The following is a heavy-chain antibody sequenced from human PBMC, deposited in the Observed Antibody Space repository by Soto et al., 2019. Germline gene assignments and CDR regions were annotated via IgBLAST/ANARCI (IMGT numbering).Heavy chain of an antibody. V-gene: IGHV4-4*02. D-gene: IGHD5-12*01. CDR3: AIFFDGGYDPTLGQYYFAF. J-gene: IGHJ4*02. CDR1: SGSISSSNW. CDR2: IYHSGST. Sequence: PSETLSLACAVSSGSISSSNWWSWVRQPPGKGLEWIGEIYHSGSTNYNPSLKSRVTISVDKSKNQFSLKLSSVTAADTAVYYCAIFFDGGYDPTLGQYYFAFWGQGTLVTVS.